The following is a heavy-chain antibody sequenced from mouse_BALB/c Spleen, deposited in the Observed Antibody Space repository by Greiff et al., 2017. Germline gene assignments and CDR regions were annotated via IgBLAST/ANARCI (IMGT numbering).Heavy chain of an antibody. Sequence: QVQLQQPGAELVKPGASVKMSCKASGYTFTSYNMHWVKQTPGQGLEWIGAIYPGNGDTSYNQKFKGKATLTADKSSSTAYMQLSSLTSEDSAVYYCARALRGGYYFDYWGQGTTLTVSS. J-gene: IGHJ2*01. CDR1: GYTFTSYN. V-gene: IGHV1-12*01. D-gene: IGHD1-1*01. CDR3: ARALRGGYYFDY. CDR2: IYPGNGDT.